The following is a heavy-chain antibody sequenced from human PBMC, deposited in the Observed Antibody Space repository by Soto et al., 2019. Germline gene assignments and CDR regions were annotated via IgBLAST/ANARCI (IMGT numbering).Heavy chain of an antibody. Sequence: SETLSLTCAVSGGSISSGAFSWSWIRQSPEKGLEWIGYIYYNGIALQNPSLQSRVTISVDTSKNQFSLKMTSVTAADTAVYYCARDLAGSGMDVWGQGTTVTVSS. CDR3: ARDLAGSGMDV. J-gene: IGHJ6*02. V-gene: IGHV4-30-2*06. D-gene: IGHD3-10*01. CDR2: IYYNGIA. CDR1: GGSISSGAFS.